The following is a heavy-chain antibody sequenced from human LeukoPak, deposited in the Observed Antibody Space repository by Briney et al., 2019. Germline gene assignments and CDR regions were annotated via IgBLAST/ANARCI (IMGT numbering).Heavy chain of an antibody. Sequence: AGGSLRLSCAASGFTFSTYVMHWVRQAPGKGLEWVAVISYDGSDKHYADSVKGRFTISRDNAKNSLYLQMNSLRAEDTAVYYCAELGITMIGGVWGKGTTVTISS. CDR1: GFTFSTYV. CDR2: ISYDGSDK. CDR3: AELGITMIGGV. D-gene: IGHD3-10*02. V-gene: IGHV3-30*04. J-gene: IGHJ6*04.